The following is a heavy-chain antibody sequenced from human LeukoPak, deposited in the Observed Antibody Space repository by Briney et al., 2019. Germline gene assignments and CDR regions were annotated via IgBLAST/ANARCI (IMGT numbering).Heavy chain of an antibody. J-gene: IGHJ4*02. V-gene: IGHV1-8*01. CDR1: GYTFISYD. CDR3: ARGNSGWYETKYYFDY. Sequence: ASVKVSCKASGYTFISYDINWVRQATGQGLEWMGWMNPNSGNTGYAQKFQGRVTMTRNTSISTAYMELSSLRSEDTAVYYCARGNSGWYETKYYFDYWGQGTLVTVSS. CDR2: MNPNSGNT. D-gene: IGHD6-19*01.